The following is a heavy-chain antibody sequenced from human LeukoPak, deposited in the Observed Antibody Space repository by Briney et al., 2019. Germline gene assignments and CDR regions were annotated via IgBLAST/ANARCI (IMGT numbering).Heavy chain of an antibody. CDR3: ARDLYVSITMVRGAYYFDY. D-gene: IGHD3-10*01. CDR1: GFTFSDYY. Sequence: GGSLRLSCAASGFTFSDYYMSWIRQAPGKGLEWVSYISSSGSTIYYADSVKGRFTISRDNAKNSLYLQMNSLRAEDTAVYYCARDLYVSITMVRGAYYFDYWGQGTLVTVSS. J-gene: IGHJ4*02. V-gene: IGHV3-11*01. CDR2: ISSSGSTI.